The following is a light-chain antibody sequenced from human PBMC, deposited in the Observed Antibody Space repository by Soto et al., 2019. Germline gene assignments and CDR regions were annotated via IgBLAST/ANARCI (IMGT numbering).Light chain of an antibody. J-gene: IGKJ5*01. Sequence: DIVMTQSPLSLPVTPGEPASISCRSSQSLLHSNGYNFLDWYLQKPGRSPRLLFYLGSNRASGVPDRFSGSGSGTDFTLKISRVEAEDVGVYYCMQSLQTPITFGQGTRLEIK. CDR3: MQSLQTPIT. CDR2: LGS. V-gene: IGKV2-28*01. CDR1: QSLLHSNGYNF.